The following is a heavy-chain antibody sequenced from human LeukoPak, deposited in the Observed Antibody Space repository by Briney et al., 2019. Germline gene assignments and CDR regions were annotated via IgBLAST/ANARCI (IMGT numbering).Heavy chain of an antibody. CDR2: MSPNSGNT. V-gene: IGHV1-8*02. J-gene: IGHJ5*02. Sequence: ASVKVSCKASGYTFTNFDINWVRQATGQGLEWMGRMSPNSGNTVYAQKFQGRVTLTRNTSIGTAYMELSSLRSEDTAVYYCARRDWFDPWGQGTLVTVSS. CDR1: GYTFTNFD. CDR3: ARRDWFDP.